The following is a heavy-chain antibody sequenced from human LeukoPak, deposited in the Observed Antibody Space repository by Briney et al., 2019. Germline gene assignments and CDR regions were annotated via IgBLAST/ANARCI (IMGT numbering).Heavy chain of an antibody. J-gene: IGHJ4*02. CDR1: GFTFDDYA. V-gene: IGHV3-9*03. CDR2: ISWNSGSI. CDR3: AKGKVAGPYYFDY. Sequence: SLRLSCAASGFTFDDYAMHWVRQAPGKGLEWVSGISWNSGSIGYADSVKGRFTISRDNAKNSLYLQMNSLRAEDMALYYCAKGKVAGPYYFDYWGQGTLVTVSS. D-gene: IGHD6-19*01.